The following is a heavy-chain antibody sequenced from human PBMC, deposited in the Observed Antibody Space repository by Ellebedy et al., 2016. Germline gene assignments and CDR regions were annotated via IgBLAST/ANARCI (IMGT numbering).Heavy chain of an antibody. D-gene: IGHD2-21*02. CDR1: GFTFSSYS. CDR2: ISSSSSYI. CDR3: ARDSPDCGGDCSFDY. V-gene: IGHV3-21*01. Sequence: GESLKISCAASGFTFSSYSMNWVRQAPGKGLEWVSSISSSSSYIYYADSVKGRFTISRDNAKNSLYLQMNSLRAEDTAVYYCARDSPDCGGDCSFDYWGQGTLVTVPS. J-gene: IGHJ4*02.